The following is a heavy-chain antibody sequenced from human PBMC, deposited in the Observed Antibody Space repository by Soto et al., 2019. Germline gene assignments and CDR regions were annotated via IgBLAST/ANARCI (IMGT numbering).Heavy chain of an antibody. Sequence: GGSLRLCCAASGFTFSRYAMSWVRQAPGKGLDWVSAISGSGGSTYYADSVKGRFTISRDNSKNTLYLQMNSLRAEDTAVYYCAKFIEGDGVLEWLFLADYGMDVWGQGTTVTVSS. J-gene: IGHJ6*02. CDR1: GFTFSRYA. V-gene: IGHV3-23*01. D-gene: IGHD3-3*01. CDR2: ISGSGGST. CDR3: AKFIEGDGVLEWLFLADYGMDV.